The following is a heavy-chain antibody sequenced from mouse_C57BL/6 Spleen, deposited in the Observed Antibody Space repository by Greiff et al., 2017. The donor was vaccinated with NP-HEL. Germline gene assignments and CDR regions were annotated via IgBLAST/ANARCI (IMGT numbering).Heavy chain of an antibody. V-gene: IGHV1-54*01. J-gene: IGHJ2*01. CDR1: GYAFTNYL. CDR2: INPGSGGT. CDR3: ATTVVEFDY. Sequence: VQLVESGAELVRPGTSVKVSCKASGYAFTNYLIEWVKQRPGQGLEWIGVINPGSGGTNYNEKFKGKATLTADKSSSTAYMQLSSLTSEDSAVYFCATTVVEFDYWGQGTTLTVSS. D-gene: IGHD1-1*01.